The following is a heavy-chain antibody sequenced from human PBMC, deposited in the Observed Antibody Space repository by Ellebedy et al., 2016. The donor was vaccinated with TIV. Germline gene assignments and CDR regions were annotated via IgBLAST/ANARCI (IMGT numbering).Heavy chain of an antibody. CDR1: GFPFSSYG. Sequence: GGSLRLSXAASGFPFSSYGMHWVRQAPGKGLEWVAFIWYDGSNKYYADSVKGRFTISRDNSKNTLYLQMNSLRAEDTAVYYCARYGDYVWGLKTDYWGQGTLVTVSS. CDR3: ARYGDYVWGLKTDY. D-gene: IGHD4-17*01. J-gene: IGHJ4*02. V-gene: IGHV3-33*01. CDR2: IWYDGSNK.